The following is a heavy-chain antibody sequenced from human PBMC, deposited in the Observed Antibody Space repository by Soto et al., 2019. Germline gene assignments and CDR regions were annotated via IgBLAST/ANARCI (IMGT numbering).Heavy chain of an antibody. V-gene: IGHV3-48*03. D-gene: IGHD6-19*01. CDR2: ISSSGSTI. CDR1: GFTFSSYE. Sequence: EVQLVESGGGLVQPGGSLRLSCAASGFTFSSYEMNWVRQAPGKGLEWVSYISSSGSTIYYADSVKGRFTISRDNAKNSLYRHMNSLRAEDRAVYYCARGQYSSGGGYFDYWGQETLVTVSS. J-gene: IGHJ4*02. CDR3: ARGQYSSGGGYFDY.